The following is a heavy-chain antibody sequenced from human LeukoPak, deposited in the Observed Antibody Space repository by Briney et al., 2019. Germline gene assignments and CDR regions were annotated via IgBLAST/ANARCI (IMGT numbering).Heavy chain of an antibody. CDR1: GGSFSGYY. V-gene: IGHV4-34*01. CDR3: ARGRGYVLRFLEWLF. Sequence: SETLSLTXAVYGGSFSGYYWSWIRQPPGKGLEWIGEINHSGSTNYNPSLKSRVTISVDTSKNQFSLKPSSVTAADTAVYYCARGRGYVLRFLEWLFWGQGTLVTVSS. J-gene: IGHJ4*02. D-gene: IGHD3-3*01. CDR2: INHSGST.